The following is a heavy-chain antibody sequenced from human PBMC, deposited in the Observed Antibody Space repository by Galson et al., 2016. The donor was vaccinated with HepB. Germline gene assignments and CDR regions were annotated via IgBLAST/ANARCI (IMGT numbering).Heavy chain of an antibody. D-gene: IGHD1-26*01. CDR1: GFTFSSYG. J-gene: IGHJ6*02. CDR2: IWYDGSNK. CDR3: AKGGELRGVYYYYGMDV. Sequence: SPRLSCAASGFTFSSYGMHWVRQAPGKGLEWVAVIWYDGSNKYYADSVKGRFTISRDNSKNTLYMQMNSLRAEDTAVYYCAKGGELRGVYYYYGMDVWGQGTTVTVSS. V-gene: IGHV3-33*03.